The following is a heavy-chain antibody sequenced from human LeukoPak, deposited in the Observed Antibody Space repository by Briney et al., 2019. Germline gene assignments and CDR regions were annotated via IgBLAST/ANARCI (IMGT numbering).Heavy chain of an antibody. Sequence: GGSLRLSCAASGFTFSSYAMSWVRQAPGKGLEWVSAISGSGGSTYYADSVKARFTISRDNSKDTLYLQVNSLRAEDTAVYYCAKGGITVRGVIGYHTDFTDYWGQGTLVTVSS. CDR2: ISGSGGST. CDR1: GFTFSSYA. J-gene: IGHJ4*02. CDR3: AKGGITVRGVIGYHTDFTDY. V-gene: IGHV3-23*01. D-gene: IGHD3-10*01.